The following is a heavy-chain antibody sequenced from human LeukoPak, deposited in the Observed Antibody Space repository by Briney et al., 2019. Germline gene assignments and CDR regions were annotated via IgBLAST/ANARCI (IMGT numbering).Heavy chain of an antibody. Sequence: GGSLRLSCAASGFTVSSNYMSWVRQAPGKGVEWVADIKQDGSEKYYVDSVKGRFTISRQNAKNSLFLQMNSLRAEDTAVYYCTRHRSGGSQDDAFDIWGQGTLVTVSS. D-gene: IGHD2-15*01. CDR1: GFTVSSNY. J-gene: IGHJ3*02. CDR2: IKQDGSEK. CDR3: TRHRSGGSQDDAFDI. V-gene: IGHV3-7*01.